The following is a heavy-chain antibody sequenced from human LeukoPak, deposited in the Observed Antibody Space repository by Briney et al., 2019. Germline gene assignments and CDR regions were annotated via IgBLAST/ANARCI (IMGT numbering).Heavy chain of an antibody. CDR1: GYTFTSYG. J-gene: IGHJ4*02. V-gene: IGHV1-18*01. D-gene: IGHD3-22*01. CDR3: ARGFHYYDSSGYYQLADY. CDR2: ISAYNGNT. Sequence: ASVKVSCKASGYTFTSYGISWVRQAPGQGLEWMGWISAYNGNTNYAQKLQGRVTMTTDTSTSTAYMELRSLRSDDTAVYYCARGFHYYDSSGYYQLADYWGQGTLVTVSS.